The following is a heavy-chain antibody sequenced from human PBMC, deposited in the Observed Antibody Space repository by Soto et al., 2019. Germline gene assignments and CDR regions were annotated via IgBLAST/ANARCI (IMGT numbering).Heavy chain of an antibody. CDR2: ISAYNGNT. CDR3: ARTRTYYDFWSGIRDYNWFDP. D-gene: IGHD3-3*01. V-gene: IGHV1-18*01. CDR1: GYTFTSYG. Sequence: GASVKVSCKASGYTFTSYGISWVRQAPGQGLEWMGWISAYNGNTNYAQKLQGRVTMTTDTSTSTAYMELRSLRSDDTAVYYCARTRTYYDFWSGIRDYNWFDPWGQGTLVTVSS. J-gene: IGHJ5*02.